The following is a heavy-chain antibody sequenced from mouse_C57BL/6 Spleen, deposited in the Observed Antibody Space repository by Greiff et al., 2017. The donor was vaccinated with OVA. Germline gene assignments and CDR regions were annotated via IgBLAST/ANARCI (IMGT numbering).Heavy chain of an antibody. V-gene: IGHV10-1*01. CDR3: VRHGGYYDYVGAMDY. CDR2: IRSKSNNYAT. J-gene: IGHJ4*01. D-gene: IGHD2-4*01. CDR1: GFSFNTYA. Sequence: EVKLVESGGGLVQPKGSLKLSCAASGFSFNTYAMNWVRQAPGKGLEWVARIRSKSNNYATYYADSVKDRFTISRDDSESMLYLQMNNLKTEDTAMYYCVRHGGYYDYVGAMDYWGQGTSVTVSS.